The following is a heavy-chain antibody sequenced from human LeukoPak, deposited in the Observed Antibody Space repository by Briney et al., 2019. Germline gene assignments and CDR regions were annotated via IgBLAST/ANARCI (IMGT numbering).Heavy chain of an antibody. V-gene: IGHV1-2*02. CDR2: INPNSGGT. J-gene: IGHJ3*02. D-gene: IGHD3-22*01. CDR1: GYTFTGYY. CDR3: ARDKGTDSSGYLDAFDI. Sequence: ASVKVSCKASGYTFTGYYMHWVRQAPGQGLEWRGWINPNSGGTNYAQKFQGRVTMTRDTSISTAYMELSRLRSDDTAVYYCARDKGTDSSGYLDAFDIWGQGTMVTVSS.